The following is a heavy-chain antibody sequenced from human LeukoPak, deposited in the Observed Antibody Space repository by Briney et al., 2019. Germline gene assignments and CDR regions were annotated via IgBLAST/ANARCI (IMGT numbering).Heavy chain of an antibody. Sequence: GGSLRLSCAASGFTFSSYAMSLVRQAPGKGLEWVSAISGSGGSTYYADSVKGRFTISRDNSKNTLYLQMNSLRAEDTAVYYCAKYPGIFGVVIPGSFFDYWGQGTLVTVSS. CDR1: GFTFSSYA. CDR2: ISGSGGST. D-gene: IGHD3-3*01. CDR3: AKYPGIFGVVIPGSFFDY. J-gene: IGHJ4*02. V-gene: IGHV3-23*01.